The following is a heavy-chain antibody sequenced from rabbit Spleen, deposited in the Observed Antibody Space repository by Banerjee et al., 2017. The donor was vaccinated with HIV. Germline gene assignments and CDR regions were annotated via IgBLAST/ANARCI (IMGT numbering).Heavy chain of an antibody. D-gene: IGHD1-1*01. CDR1: GIDFTNYY. J-gene: IGHJ4*01. CDR3: AREDVGGSVSL. CDR2: IYAAKGST. V-gene: IGHV1S45*01. Sequence: QEQLTETGGGLVQPGGSLTLSCKASGIDFTNYYITWVRQAPGKGLEWIGIIYAAKGSTDYASWVNGRFTCSKTSSTTVTLQMTSLTVADTATYFCAREDVGGSVSLWGQGTLVTVS.